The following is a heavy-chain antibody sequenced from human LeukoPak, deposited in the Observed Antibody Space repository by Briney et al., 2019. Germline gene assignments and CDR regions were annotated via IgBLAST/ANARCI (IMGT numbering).Heavy chain of an antibody. Sequence: ASVKVSCKASGYTFTGYYMHWVRQAPGQGLEWMGWINPSGGSTSYAQKFRGRVTMTRDTSTSTVYMELSSLRSEDTAVYYCARDVAPYRLLKYYYMDVWGKGTTVTVSS. CDR1: GYTFTGYY. CDR3: ARDVAPYRLLKYYYMDV. V-gene: IGHV1-46*01. D-gene: IGHD2-2*01. CDR2: INPSGGST. J-gene: IGHJ6*03.